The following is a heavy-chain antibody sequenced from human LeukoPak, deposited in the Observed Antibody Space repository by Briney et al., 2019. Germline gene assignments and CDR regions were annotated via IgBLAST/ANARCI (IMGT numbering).Heavy chain of an antibody. Sequence: PGGSLRLSCAASGFTFSGYAMSWVRQAPGKGLEWVSIISGSGESTYYADSVKGRFTISRDNSKNMLYLQMNSLRAEDTAVYYCARNLYYYDSSGYYYYWGQGTLVTVSS. V-gene: IGHV3-23*01. J-gene: IGHJ4*02. D-gene: IGHD3-22*01. CDR3: ARNLYYYDSSGYYYY. CDR1: GFTFSGYA. CDR2: ISGSGEST.